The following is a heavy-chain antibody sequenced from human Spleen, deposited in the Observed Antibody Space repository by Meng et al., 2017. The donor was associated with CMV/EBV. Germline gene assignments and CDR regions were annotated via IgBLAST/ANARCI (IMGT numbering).Heavy chain of an antibody. CDR2: IKQNGDEK. Sequence: GESLKISCVASGFTSSNYWMTWVRQAPGKGLEWVANIKQNGDEKYYVDSVRGRFTISRDNAKNSLYLQMNGLTAEDTAVYYCARARRGIVAGFDSWGQGTLVTVSS. D-gene: IGHD3-22*01. CDR1: GFTSSNYW. V-gene: IGHV3-7*01. CDR3: ARARRGIVAGFDS. J-gene: IGHJ4*02.